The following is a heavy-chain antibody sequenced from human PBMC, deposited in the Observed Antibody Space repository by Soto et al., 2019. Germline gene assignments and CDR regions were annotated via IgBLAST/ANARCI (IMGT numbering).Heavy chain of an antibody. CDR3: ARDVEVNYFDNTYHYYAMDV. CDR1: GGTFSDHA. J-gene: IGHJ6*02. V-gene: IGHV1-69*01. D-gene: IGHD3-9*01. Sequence: QVQLVQSGTEVKMPGSSVKVSCKAFGGTFSDHAVSWVRQAPGQGLEWMGVINPFFKGTKYAQKFQGRLTITADDSTTTTYMDLYSLISEDTAVYYCARDVEVNYFDNTYHYYAMDVSGQGTTVIVSS. CDR2: INPFFKGT.